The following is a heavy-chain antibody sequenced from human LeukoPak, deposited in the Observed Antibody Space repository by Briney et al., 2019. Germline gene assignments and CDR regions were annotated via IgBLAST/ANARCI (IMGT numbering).Heavy chain of an antibody. CDR2: IYYSGST. D-gene: IGHD3-22*01. J-gene: IGHJ3*02. V-gene: IGHV4-59*01. CDR3: ARVIKTYYYDTGAFDI. CDR1: GGSFSGYY. Sequence: SETLSLTCAVYGGSFSGYYWSWIRQPPGKGLEWIGYIYYSGSTNYNPSLKSRVTISVDTSKNQFSLKLSSVTAADTAVYYCARVIKTYYYDTGAFDIWGQGTMVTVSS.